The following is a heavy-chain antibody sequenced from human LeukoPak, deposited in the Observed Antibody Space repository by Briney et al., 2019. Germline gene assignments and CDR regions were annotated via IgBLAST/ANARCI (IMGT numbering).Heavy chain of an antibody. CDR2: VSGSGDRM. Sequence: GGSLRLSCAASGFTSSSYALNWVRQAPGKGLEWVATVSGSGDRMYHADSVKGRFTISRDNSKNTIYLQMNSLRAEDTALYYCAKAAAAPGFDFWGQGTLITVSS. J-gene: IGHJ4*02. D-gene: IGHD6-13*01. V-gene: IGHV3-23*01. CDR3: AKAAAAPGFDF. CDR1: GFTSSSYA.